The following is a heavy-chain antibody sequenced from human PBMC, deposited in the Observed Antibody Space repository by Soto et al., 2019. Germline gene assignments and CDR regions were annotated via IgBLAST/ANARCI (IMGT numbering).Heavy chain of an antibody. CDR3: ARESDWPRGYFES. Sequence: PSETLSLTCTVSGGSISSGGYYWSWIRQHPGKGLEWIGYIYYSGSTYYNPSLKSRVTISVDTSKNQFSLKLNSVTAADTAVYYCARESDWPRGYFESWGQGIQVTVSS. D-gene: IGHD2-21*01. J-gene: IGHJ4*02. CDR2: IYYSGST. CDR1: GGSISSGGYY. V-gene: IGHV4-31*03.